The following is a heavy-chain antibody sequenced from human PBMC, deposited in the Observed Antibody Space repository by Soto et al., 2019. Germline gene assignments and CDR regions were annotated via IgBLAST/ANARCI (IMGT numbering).Heavy chain of an antibody. CDR1: GDSIGRGGYC. Sequence: SETLSLTCTVSGDSIGRGGYCWSWIRQRPGEGLEWIGYICFTGSTYYNPSLKSRVSMSVDTSKNQFSLKLSSVTAADTAVYYCARVYPILTGYYMGEDWFDPWGQGTLVTVSS. V-gene: IGHV4-31*03. D-gene: IGHD3-9*01. CDR3: ARVYPILTGYYMGEDWFDP. CDR2: ICFTGST. J-gene: IGHJ5*02.